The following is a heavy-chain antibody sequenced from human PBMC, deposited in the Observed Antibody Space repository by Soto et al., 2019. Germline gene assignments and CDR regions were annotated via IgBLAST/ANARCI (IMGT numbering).Heavy chain of an antibody. V-gene: IGHV4-34*01. CDR1: GGSFTGYY. CDR2: INHSGFT. CDR3: ARGHGRFAH. Sequence: SETLSLTCDVSGGSFTGYYWSWIRQPPGKGLEWIGEINHSGFTNYNPSLTGRVTISLDTSKSQFSLKLSSLTAADTAFYFCARGHGRFAHWGQGTMVIVSS. J-gene: IGHJ4*02.